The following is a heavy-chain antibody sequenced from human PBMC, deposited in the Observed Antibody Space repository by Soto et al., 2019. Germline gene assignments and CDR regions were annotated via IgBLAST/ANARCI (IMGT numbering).Heavy chain of an antibody. CDR3: ARCHTNWNPLGWFDP. D-gene: IGHD1-20*01. CDR2: INHSGST. CDR1: GGSFSGYY. J-gene: IGHJ5*02. V-gene: IGHV4-34*01. Sequence: QVQLQQWGAGLLKPSETLSLTCAVYGGSFSGYYWSWIRQPPGKGLEWIGEINHSGSTNYNPSLNSRVTISVDTSKNQFSLKLSSVTAADTAVYYCARCHTNWNPLGWFDPWGQGTLVTVSS.